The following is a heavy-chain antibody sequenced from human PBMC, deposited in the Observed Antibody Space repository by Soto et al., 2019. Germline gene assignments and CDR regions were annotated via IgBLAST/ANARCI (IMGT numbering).Heavy chain of an antibody. J-gene: IGHJ5*02. CDR1: GGSVSSRTYY. V-gene: IGHV4-61*01. CDR3: ARSALIVGGTQWFDP. Sequence: SETLSLTCPVSGGSVSSRTYYWSWTRPPPGKGLEWIGYSHYSGTTNYNPSLNSRVAILVDTSKNQFSLKLSSVTAADTAVYYCARSALIVGGTQWFDPWGQGTLVTVSS. D-gene: IGHD1-26*01. CDR2: SHYSGTT.